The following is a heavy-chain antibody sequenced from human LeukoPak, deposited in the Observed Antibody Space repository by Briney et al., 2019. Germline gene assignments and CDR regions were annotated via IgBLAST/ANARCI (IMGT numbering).Heavy chain of an antibody. D-gene: IGHD2-15*01. Sequence: SVKVSCKASGRTFTSYAISWVRQAPGQGIEWMGGIIPIFGTANYAQKFQGRVTITADESTSTAYMELSSLRSEDKAVYYCASERLGYCSGGSCYSARWFDPWGQGTLVTVSS. CDR3: ASERLGYCSGGSCYSARWFDP. J-gene: IGHJ5*02. V-gene: IGHV1-69*01. CDR2: IIPIFGTA. CDR1: GRTFTSYA.